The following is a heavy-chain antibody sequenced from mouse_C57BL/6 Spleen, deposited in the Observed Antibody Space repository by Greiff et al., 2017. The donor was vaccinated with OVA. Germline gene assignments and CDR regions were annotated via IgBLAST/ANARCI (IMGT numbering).Heavy chain of an antibody. V-gene: IGHV5-17*01. J-gene: IGHJ2*01. CDR1: GFTFSDYG. D-gene: IGHD3-3*01. CDR3: ASRDFDY. Sequence: EVQLVESGGGLVKPGGSLKLSCAASGFTFSDYGMHWVRQAPEKGLEWVAYISSGGSTIYYADTVKGRFTISRDTATNTLFLQMTSLRSEDTAMYYFASRDFDYWGQGTTVTVAS. CDR2: ISSGGSTI.